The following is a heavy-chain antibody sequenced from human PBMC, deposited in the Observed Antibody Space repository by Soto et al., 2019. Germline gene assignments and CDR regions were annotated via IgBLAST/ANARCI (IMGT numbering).Heavy chain of an antibody. J-gene: IGHJ3*02. CDR3: ARVADCSGGTCYWRDAFDI. CDR1: GGSISSYY. V-gene: IGHV4-59*01. Sequence: QVQLQESGPGLVKPSETLSLTCTVSGGSISSYYWSWIRQPPGKGLEWIGYINYSGSTNDNPSLKSRVTISVDTSKNQLSLKLSSVTAADTAVYFCARVADCSGGTCYWRDAFDIWCQGTMVTVSS. CDR2: INYSGST. D-gene: IGHD2-15*01.